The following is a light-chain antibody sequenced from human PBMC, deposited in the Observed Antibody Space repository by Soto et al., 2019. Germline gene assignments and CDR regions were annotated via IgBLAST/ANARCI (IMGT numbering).Light chain of an antibody. CDR1: QSVDNNR. V-gene: IGKV3-20*01. CDR3: QRYDFSPT. Sequence: EIVLTQSPGTLSLSPGERATLSCRASQSVDNNRLAWYQQRPGQTPRILIWGAYNKTGGVPDRFSGSGSVTDFSVTISGLEPDNLAVYYCQRYDFSPTFGQGTKVEIK. J-gene: IGKJ1*01. CDR2: GAY.